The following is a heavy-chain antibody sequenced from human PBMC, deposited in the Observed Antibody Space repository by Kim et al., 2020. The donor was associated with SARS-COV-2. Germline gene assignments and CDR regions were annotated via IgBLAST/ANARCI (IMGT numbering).Heavy chain of an antibody. J-gene: IGHJ4*02. Sequence: SETLSLTCTVSGGSISSYYWSWIRQPPGKGLEWIGYIYYSGSTNYNPSLKSRVTISVDTSKNQFSLKLSSVTAADTAVYYCARDYDSSGYYLSWGQGTLVTVSS. V-gene: IGHV4-59*13. CDR3: ARDYDSSGYYLS. D-gene: IGHD3-22*01. CDR1: GGSISSYY. CDR2: IYYSGST.